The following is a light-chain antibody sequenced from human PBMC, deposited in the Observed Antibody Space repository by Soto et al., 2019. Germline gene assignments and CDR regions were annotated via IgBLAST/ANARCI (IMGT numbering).Light chain of an antibody. CDR1: SSDVGGFDY. CDR2: EVS. CDR3: SSYTSTSIWV. V-gene: IGLV2-14*01. Sequence: QSALTQPASVSGSPGQSITISCTGTSSDVGGFDYVSWYQQLPGQAPKLIIYEVSNRPSGVSNRFSGSKSGNTASLTISGLQAEDEADYYCSSYTSTSIWVFGGGTKLTVL. J-gene: IGLJ3*02.